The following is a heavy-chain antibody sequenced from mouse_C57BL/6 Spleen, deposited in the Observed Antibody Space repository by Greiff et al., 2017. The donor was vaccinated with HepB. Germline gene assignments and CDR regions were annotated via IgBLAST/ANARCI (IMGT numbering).Heavy chain of an antibody. Sequence: EVQGVESGGGLVQSGRSLRLSCATSGFTFSDFYMEWVRQAPGKGLEWIAASRNKANDYTTEYSVSVQGRFIVTRDTSPSILYLQLNALRAEDTAIYYCARDAYYGSSYYAMDYWGQGTSVTVSS. V-gene: IGHV7-1*01. J-gene: IGHJ4*01. CDR2: SRNKANDYTT. D-gene: IGHD1-1*01. CDR1: GFTFSDFY. CDR3: ARDAYYGSSYYAMDY.